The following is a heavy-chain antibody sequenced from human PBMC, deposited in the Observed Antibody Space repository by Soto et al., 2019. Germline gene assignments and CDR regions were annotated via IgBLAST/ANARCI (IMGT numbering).Heavy chain of an antibody. Sequence: QEQLVESGGGVVQSGRSLRLSCAASGFTFSSYGMHWVRQAPGKGLEWVAVIWYDGSNKYYADSVKGRFTISRDNSKNTLYLQMNSLRAEDTAVYFCAREPYGGSWYLAFDIWGQGTMVTVSS. CDR1: GFTFSSYG. D-gene: IGHD2-15*01. J-gene: IGHJ3*02. V-gene: IGHV3-33*01. CDR3: AREPYGGSWYLAFDI. CDR2: IWYDGSNK.